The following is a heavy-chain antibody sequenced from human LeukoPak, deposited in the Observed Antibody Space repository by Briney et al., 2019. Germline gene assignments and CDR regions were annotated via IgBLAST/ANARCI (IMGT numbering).Heavy chain of an antibody. CDR2: IYPGDSDT. V-gene: IGHV5-51*01. CDR1: GYSFTNYW. J-gene: IGHJ4*02. CDR3: ARHESPFCGGVCYPGDY. Sequence: GESLKISCKGSGYSFTNYWIGWVRQMPGKGLEWMGIIYPGDSDTRYSPSFQGQVTISADKSISTAYLQWSSLKASDTAMYYCARHESPFCGGVCYPGDYWGQGTLVTVSS. D-gene: IGHD2-21*02.